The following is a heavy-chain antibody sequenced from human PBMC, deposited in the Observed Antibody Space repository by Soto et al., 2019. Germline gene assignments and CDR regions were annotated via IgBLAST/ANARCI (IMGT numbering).Heavy chain of an antibody. V-gene: IGHV4-31*03. CDR1: GGSIGSGAYY. Sequence: TLSLTCTVSGGSIGSGAYYWNWIRQHPGKGLEWIGYVYYSGSTDYNPSLKSRVAISVDTSDNQFSLNLYSVTAADTAVSYCARGLQDDFGSGPPTYYFDYWGQGAVVTVSS. CDR3: ARGLQDDFGSGPPTYYFDY. D-gene: IGHD3-3*01. J-gene: IGHJ4*02. CDR2: VYYSGST.